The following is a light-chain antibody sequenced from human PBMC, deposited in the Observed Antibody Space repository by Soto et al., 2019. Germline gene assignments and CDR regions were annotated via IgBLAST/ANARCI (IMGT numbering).Light chain of an antibody. Sequence: VDRVTISCRASQTISSWLAWYQQRPGKAPKLLIYDASSLESGVPSRFSGSGSGTEFTLTISSLQPDDFATYYCQQYNSYFWTFGQGTKVDIK. CDR2: DAS. CDR1: QTISSW. V-gene: IGKV1-5*01. J-gene: IGKJ1*01. CDR3: QQYNSYFWT.